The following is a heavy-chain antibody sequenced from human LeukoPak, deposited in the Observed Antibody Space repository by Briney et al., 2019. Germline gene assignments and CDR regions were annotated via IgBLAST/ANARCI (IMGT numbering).Heavy chain of an antibody. D-gene: IGHD3-10*01. CDR2: INDGGST. J-gene: IGHJ4*02. Sequence: SETLSLTCAVYGGPFTKHQWSWIRQPPGKGLEWIGAINDGGSTNYNPSLKSRVTISVDTSKNQFSLKLSSVTAADTAVYYCARGVARFGEFPFDYWGQGTLVTVSS. V-gene: IGHV4-34*01. CDR3: ARGVARFGEFPFDY. CDR1: GGPFTKHQ.